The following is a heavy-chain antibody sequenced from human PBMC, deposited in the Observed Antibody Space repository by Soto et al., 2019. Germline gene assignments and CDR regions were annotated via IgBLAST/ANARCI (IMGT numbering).Heavy chain of an antibody. CDR2: INHSGST. D-gene: IGHD2-2*01. J-gene: IGHJ6*02. CDR3: ARGSTRGAYYYYGMDV. CDR1: GGSFSGYY. Sequence: QVQLQQWGAGLLKPSETLSLTCAVYGGSFSGYYWSWIRQPPGKGLEWIGEINHSGSTNYNPSLKRRVTISVDTSKNQFSLKLSSVTAADTAVYYCARGSTRGAYYYYGMDVWGQGTTVTVSS. V-gene: IGHV4-34*01.